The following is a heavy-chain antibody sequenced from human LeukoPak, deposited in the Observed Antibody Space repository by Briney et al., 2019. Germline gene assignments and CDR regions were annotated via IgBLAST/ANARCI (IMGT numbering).Heavy chain of an antibody. CDR3: ARLGIAVAGTSWYFDL. J-gene: IGHJ2*01. V-gene: IGHV1-2*02. CDR1: GYTFTGYY. D-gene: IGHD6-19*01. Sequence: GASVKVSCKASGYTFTGYYMHWVRQAPAQGREWMGWINPNSGGTNYAQKFQGRVTMTRDTSISTAYMELSRLRSDDTAVYYCARLGIAVAGTSWYFDLWGRGTLVTVSS. CDR2: INPNSGGT.